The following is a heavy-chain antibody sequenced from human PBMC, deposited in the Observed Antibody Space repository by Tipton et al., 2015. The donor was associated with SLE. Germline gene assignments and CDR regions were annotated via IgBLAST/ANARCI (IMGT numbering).Heavy chain of an antibody. CDR3: ASPPGDAFDI. J-gene: IGHJ3*02. CDR1: GGSFSGYY. V-gene: IGHV4-34*01. CDR2: INHSGST. Sequence: TLSLTCAVYGGSFSGYYWSWIRQPPGKGLEWIGEINHSGSTNYNPSLKSRVTISVDTSKNQFSLKLSSVTAADTAVYYCASPPGDAFDIWGQGPLVPVSS.